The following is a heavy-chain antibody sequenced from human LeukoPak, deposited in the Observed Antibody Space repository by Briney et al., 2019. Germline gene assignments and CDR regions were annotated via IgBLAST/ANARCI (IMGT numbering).Heavy chain of an antibody. Sequence: SETLSLTCTVSGGSISSYYWSWIRQPPGKGLEWIGYISYSGSTNYSPSLQSRVTISVDTSKRQFSLTLSSVTAADTAVYYCARYYYDSTGYYNGWFDPWGQGTLVTVSS. V-gene: IGHV4-59*01. D-gene: IGHD3-22*01. J-gene: IGHJ5*02. CDR1: GGSISSYY. CDR3: ARYYYDSTGYYNGWFDP. CDR2: ISYSGST.